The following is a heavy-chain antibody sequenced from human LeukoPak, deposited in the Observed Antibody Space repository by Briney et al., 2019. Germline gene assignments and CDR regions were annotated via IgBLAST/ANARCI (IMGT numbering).Heavy chain of an antibody. CDR2: IKQDGSEK. D-gene: IGHD3-22*01. CDR1: GFTFSSYW. CDR3: ARDPMIVVVTYFDY. V-gene: IGHV3-7*01. J-gene: IGHJ4*02. Sequence: GGSLRLSCAASGFTFSSYWMSWVRQAPGKGLEWVANIKQDGSEKYYVASVKGRFTISRDNAKNSLYLQMNSLRAEDTAVYYCARDPMIVVVTYFDYWGQGTLVTVSS.